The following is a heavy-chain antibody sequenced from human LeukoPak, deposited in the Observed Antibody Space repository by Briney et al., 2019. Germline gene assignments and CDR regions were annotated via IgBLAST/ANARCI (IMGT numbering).Heavy chain of an antibody. Sequence: ASVKVSCKASGYTFTGYYMHWVRQAPGQGLEWMGWINPNSGGTNYAQKFQGRVTMTRDTSISTAYMELSRLRSDDTAVYYCAREQYYYDSSRWIDYWGQGTLVTVSS. CDR2: INPNSGGT. V-gene: IGHV1-2*02. CDR1: GYTFTGYY. D-gene: IGHD3-22*01. CDR3: AREQYYYDSSRWIDY. J-gene: IGHJ4*02.